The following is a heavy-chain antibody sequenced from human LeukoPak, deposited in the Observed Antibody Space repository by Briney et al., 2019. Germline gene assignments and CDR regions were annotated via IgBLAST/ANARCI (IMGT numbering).Heavy chain of an antibody. CDR1: GGXISSYY. D-gene: IGHD5-12*01. CDR2: IYYSGST. Sequence: SETLSLTCTVSGGXISSYYCSWIRQPPGKGLEWIGYIYYSGSTNYNPSLKSRVTISVDTSKNQFSLKLSSVTAADTAVYYCARGSSGYALDYYGMDVWGQGTTVTVS. CDR3: ARGSSGYALDYYGMDV. J-gene: IGHJ6*02. V-gene: IGHV4-59*01.